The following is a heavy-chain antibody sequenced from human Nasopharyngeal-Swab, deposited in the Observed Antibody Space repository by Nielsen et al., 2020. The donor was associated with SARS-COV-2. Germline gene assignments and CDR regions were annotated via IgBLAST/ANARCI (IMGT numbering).Heavy chain of an antibody. J-gene: IGHJ6*02. D-gene: IGHD6-19*01. V-gene: IGHV4-59*01. CDR1: GGSISGYY. CDR2: IYYSGST. Sequence: SETLSLTCTGSGGSISGYYGSWIRQPPGKGLEWIGYIYYSGSTNYNPSLKSRVTISVDTSKTQFSLNLNSVTAADTAVYYCARGSGSYYYAMDAWGQGTTVTVSS. CDR3: ARGSGSYYYAMDA.